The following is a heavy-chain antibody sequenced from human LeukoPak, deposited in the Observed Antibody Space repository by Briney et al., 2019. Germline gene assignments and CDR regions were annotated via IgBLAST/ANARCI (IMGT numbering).Heavy chain of an antibody. CDR2: ISSSSSTI. CDR3: ARDRGGSYSAIDY. V-gene: IGHV3-48*04. CDR1: GFTFSRHW. Sequence: GGSLRLSCAASGFTFSRHWMDWVRQAPGKGLEWVSFISSSSSTIYYADSVKGRFTISRDNAKNSLYLQMNSLRAEDTAVYYCARDRGGSYSAIDYWGQGTLVTVSS. J-gene: IGHJ4*02. D-gene: IGHD1-26*01.